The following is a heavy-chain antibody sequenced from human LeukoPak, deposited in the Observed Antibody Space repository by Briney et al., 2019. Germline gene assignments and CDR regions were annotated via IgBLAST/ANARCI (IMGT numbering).Heavy chain of an antibody. CDR2: ISGSGGST. D-gene: IGHD2/OR15-2a*01. Sequence: PGGSLRLSCAASGFTFSSYAMSWVRQAPGKGLEWVSAISGSGGSTYYADSVKGRFTISRDNSKNTLYLQMNSLRAEDTAVYYCAKFYDPAEYHGMDVWGQGTTVTVSS. CDR3: AKFYDPAEYHGMDV. J-gene: IGHJ6*02. V-gene: IGHV3-23*01. CDR1: GFTFSSYA.